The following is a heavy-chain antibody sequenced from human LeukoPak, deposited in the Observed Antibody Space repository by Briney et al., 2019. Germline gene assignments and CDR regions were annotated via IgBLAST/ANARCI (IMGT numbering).Heavy chain of an antibody. CDR1: GFTFSSYG. Sequence: PGGSLRLSCAASGFTFSSYGMHWVRQAPGKGLEWVAVISYDGSNKYYADSVKGRFTISRDNAKNSLYLQMNSLRAEDTAVYYCAGLHDYGDGQDYWGQGTLVTVSS. V-gene: IGHV3-30*03. J-gene: IGHJ4*02. CDR2: ISYDGSNK. CDR3: AGLHDYGDGQDY. D-gene: IGHD4-17*01.